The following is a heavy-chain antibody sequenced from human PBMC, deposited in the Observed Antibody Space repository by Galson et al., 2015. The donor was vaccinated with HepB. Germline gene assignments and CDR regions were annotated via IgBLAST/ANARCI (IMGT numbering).Heavy chain of an antibody. V-gene: IGHV3-30-3*01. CDR3: ASSVLRFLEWFSGMDV. D-gene: IGHD3-3*01. J-gene: IGHJ6*02. CDR2: ISYDGSNK. CDR1: GFTFSSSA. Sequence: SLRLSCAASGFTFSSSAMHWVRQAPGKGLEWVAVISYDGSNKYYADSVKGRFTISRDNSKNTLYLQMNSLRAEDTAVYYCASSVLRFLEWFSGMDVWGQGTTVTVSS.